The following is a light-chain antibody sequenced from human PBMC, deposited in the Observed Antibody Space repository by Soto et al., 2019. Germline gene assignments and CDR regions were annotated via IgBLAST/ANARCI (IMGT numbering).Light chain of an antibody. J-gene: IGLJ2*01. Sequence: QSALTQPASVSGSPGQSITISCTGASSDLGGHNYVSWYQQHPGKAPKLMIFDVSNRPSGVSNRFSASKSGNTASLTISGLQAEDEADYYCSSYTGSSTVFGGGTKSPS. CDR1: SSDLGGHNY. CDR3: SSYTGSSTV. V-gene: IGLV2-14*03. CDR2: DVS.